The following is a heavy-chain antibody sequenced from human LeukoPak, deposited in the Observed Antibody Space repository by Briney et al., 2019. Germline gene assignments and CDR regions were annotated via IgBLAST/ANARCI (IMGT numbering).Heavy chain of an antibody. D-gene: IGHD3-22*01. V-gene: IGHV1-2*06. CDR1: GYTFTGYY. J-gene: IGHJ4*02. Sequence: ASVKVSCKASGYTFTGYYMHWVRQAPGQGLEWMGRINPNSGGTNYAQKFQGRVTMTRDTSISTAYMKLSRLRSDDTAVYYCARVWYYYDSSGYPPAHYFDYWGQGTLVTVSS. CDR3: ARVWYYYDSSGYPPAHYFDY. CDR2: INPNSGGT.